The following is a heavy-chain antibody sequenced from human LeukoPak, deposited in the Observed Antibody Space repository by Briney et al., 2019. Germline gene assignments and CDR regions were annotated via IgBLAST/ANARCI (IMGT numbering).Heavy chain of an antibody. CDR2: INHSGST. CDR1: GGSISGYY. Sequence: SETLSLTCTVSGGSISGYYWSWIRQPPGKGLEWIGEINHSGSTNYNPSLKSRVTISVDTSKNQFSLKLSSVTAADTAVYYCARRYYYYYYMDVWGKGTTVTVYS. V-gene: IGHV4-34*01. J-gene: IGHJ6*03. CDR3: ARRYYYYYYMDV.